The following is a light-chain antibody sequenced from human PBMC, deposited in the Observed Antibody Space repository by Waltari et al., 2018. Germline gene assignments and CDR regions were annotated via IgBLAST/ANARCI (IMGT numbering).Light chain of an antibody. CDR2: KAS. CDR3: LQYNGEPRT. Sequence: DIQMTQSPSTLSASVGDRVTITCRASQNINTWLAWHQQKPGKAPKLLIYKASRLESGVPSRFSGSGSGREFTLTISSLQPDDFATYYCLQYNGEPRTFGQGTKVEVK. J-gene: IGKJ1*01. V-gene: IGKV1-5*03. CDR1: QNINTW.